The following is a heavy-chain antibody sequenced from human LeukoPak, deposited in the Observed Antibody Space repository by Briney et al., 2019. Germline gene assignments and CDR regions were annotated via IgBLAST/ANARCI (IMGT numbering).Heavy chain of an antibody. D-gene: IGHD6-19*01. J-gene: IGHJ4*02. V-gene: IGHV4-34*01. CDR3: ASRIAVASNARYYFDY. CDR1: GGSFSDYY. CDR2: INHSGST. Sequence: SETLSLTCAVYGGSFSDYYWSWIRQPPGKGLEWIGEINHSGSTNYNPSLKSRVTISVDTSKNQFSLKLSSVTAADTAVYYCASRIAVASNARYYFDYWGQGTLVTVSS.